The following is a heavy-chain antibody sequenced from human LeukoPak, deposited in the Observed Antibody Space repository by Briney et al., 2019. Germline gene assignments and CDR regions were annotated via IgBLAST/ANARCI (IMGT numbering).Heavy chain of an antibody. CDR1: GFTFSSYA. J-gene: IGHJ4*02. CDR2: IKQDGSEK. V-gene: IGHV3-7*01. D-gene: IGHD3-10*01. Sequence: GGSLRLSCAASGFTFSSYAMSWVRQAPGKGLEWAANIKQDGSEKFYVDSVKGRFTISRDNAKNSLYLQMNSLRAEDTAVYYCARIYYGSGSYYFDYWGQGTLVTVSS. CDR3: ARIYYGSGSYYFDY.